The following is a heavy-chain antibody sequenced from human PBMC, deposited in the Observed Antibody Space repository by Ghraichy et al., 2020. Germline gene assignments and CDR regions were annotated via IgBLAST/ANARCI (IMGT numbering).Heavy chain of an antibody. D-gene: IGHD1-14*01. V-gene: IGHV3-33*01. J-gene: IGHJ4*02. CDR1: GFTFSSYG. Sequence: GGSLRLSCAASGFTFSSYGMHWVRQAPGKGLEWVALIWSDGSNKYYADSVKGRFTISRDTSKNTLYLQMNSLRAEDTAVYYCAREENQGHFDYWGQGSLVTVSS. CDR3: AREENQGHFDY. CDR2: IWSDGSNK.